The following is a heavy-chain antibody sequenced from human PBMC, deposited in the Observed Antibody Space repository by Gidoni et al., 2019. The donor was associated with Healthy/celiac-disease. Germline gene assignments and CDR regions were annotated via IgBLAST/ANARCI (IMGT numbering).Heavy chain of an antibody. CDR1: GFPFSSDA. J-gene: IGHJ5*02. V-gene: IGHV3-23*01. CDR3: VGQRVGSYFDP. CDR2: ISGSVGST. Sequence: EVHLLESVGGLVQPGGSLRISCAASGFPFSSDAMSLVRQAPGKGLEWVSAISGSVGSTYYADSVKGRFTISRDNSKNTLYLQMNSLRAEDTAVYYCVGQRVGSYFDPWGQGTLVTVSS. D-gene: IGHD1-26*01.